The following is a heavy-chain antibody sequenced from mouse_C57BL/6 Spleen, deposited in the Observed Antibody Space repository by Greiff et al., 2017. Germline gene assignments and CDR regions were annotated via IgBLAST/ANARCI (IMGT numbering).Heavy chain of an antibody. CDR2: IRSKSNNYAS. CDR3: VREGYSNYGYYAMDY. Sequence: EVKLVESGGGLVQPKGSLKLSCAASGFSFNTYAMNWVRQAPGKGLEWVARIRSKSNNYASYYADSVKDRFTISRDDSESMLYLQMNNLKTEDTAMYYCVREGYSNYGYYAMDYWGQGTSVTVSS. CDR1: GFSFNTYA. V-gene: IGHV10-1*01. J-gene: IGHJ4*01. D-gene: IGHD2-5*01.